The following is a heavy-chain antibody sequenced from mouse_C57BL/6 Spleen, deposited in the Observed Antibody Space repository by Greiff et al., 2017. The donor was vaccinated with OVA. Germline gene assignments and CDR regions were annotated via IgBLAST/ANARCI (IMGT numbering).Heavy chain of an antibody. CDR1: GYTFTDYY. Sequence: EVKLQQSGPELVKPGASVKISCKASGYTFTDYYMNWVKQSHGKSLEWIDDINPNTGGPSYNQKFKGKATLTVDKSSSTADMELRSLTSEDSAVYYCAREGLDYDEAYWGQGTLVTVSA. CDR3: AREGLDYDEAY. D-gene: IGHD2-4*01. V-gene: IGHV1-26*01. CDR2: INPNTGGP. J-gene: IGHJ3*01.